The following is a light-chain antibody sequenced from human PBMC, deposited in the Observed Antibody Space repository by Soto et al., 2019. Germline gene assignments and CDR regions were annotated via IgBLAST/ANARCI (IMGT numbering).Light chain of an antibody. CDR2: GVV. J-gene: IGLJ1*01. CDR3: CSYAGGYTYL. Sequence: QSALTQPRSVSGSPGQSVTISCTGTGNDVGAYNYVSCYQQHPGRPPKLLIYGVVRWPSGVPDRFSGSKSGNTASLTISGLQAEDEADYFCCSYAGGYTYLFGTGTKLTVL. CDR1: GNDVGAYNY. V-gene: IGLV2-11*01.